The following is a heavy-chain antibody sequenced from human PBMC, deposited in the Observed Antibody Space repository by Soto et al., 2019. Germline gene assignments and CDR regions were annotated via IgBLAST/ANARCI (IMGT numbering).Heavy chain of an antibody. CDR3: ARELRYYYFGMDV. CDR1: GGSFSGYY. D-gene: IGHD1-26*01. CDR2: INHSGST. V-gene: IGHV4-34*01. Sequence: QVQLQQWGAGLLKPSKTLSLTCAVYGGSFSGYYWSWIRQPPGKGLEWIGEINHSGSTNYNPSLKSLVTISVDTSKTHFSMKLSSVTAADTAVYYWARELRYYYFGMDVWGQGTTVTVSS. J-gene: IGHJ6*02.